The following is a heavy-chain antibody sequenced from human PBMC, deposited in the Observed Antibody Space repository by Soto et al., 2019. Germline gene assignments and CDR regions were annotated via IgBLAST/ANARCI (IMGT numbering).Heavy chain of an antibody. CDR1: GDTFSSYA. J-gene: IGHJ4*02. CDR2: IIPMLGTP. V-gene: IGHV1-69*10. CDR3: AKEKSRYDRSGYYRPDY. Sequence: ASVKVSCKSSGDTFSSYAISWVRQAPGQGLEWMGGIIPMLGTPSYAQKFQDRVTITADKFTSTAYMELSGLRSEDTAVYYCAKEKSRYDRSGYYRPDYWGQGTLVTVYS. D-gene: IGHD3-22*01.